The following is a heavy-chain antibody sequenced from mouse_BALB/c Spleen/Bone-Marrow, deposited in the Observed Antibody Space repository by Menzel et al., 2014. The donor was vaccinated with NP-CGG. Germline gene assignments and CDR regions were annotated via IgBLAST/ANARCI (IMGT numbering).Heavy chain of an antibody. Sequence: EVMLVESGGDLVKPGGSLKLSCAASGFTFSNYGMFWVRQTPDKRLEWVATINSGGSYTYYPDSVKGRFTISRDNAKNTLYLQMSSLKSTDTAIYYCSRRGSTKSTSGYPIDYWGQGTSVTVSS. D-gene: IGHD5-1*01. CDR2: INSGGSYT. CDR1: GFTFSNYG. CDR3: SRRGSTKSTSGYPIDY. V-gene: IGHV5-6*02. J-gene: IGHJ4*01.